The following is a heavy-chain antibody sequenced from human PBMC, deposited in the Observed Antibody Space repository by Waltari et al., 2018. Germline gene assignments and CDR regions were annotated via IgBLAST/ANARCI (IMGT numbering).Heavy chain of an antibody. D-gene: IGHD3-10*01. CDR1: GFTFSTYW. Sequence: EVQLVESGGGLVQPGGSLTLSCAASGFTFSTYWMTWVRQTPGKGLELMSNIRYDGGEKFYVDSVKGRFIVSKDNAKNSLYLQMNSLRAEDTAVYYCARGAGLIWFGEADPRRFDYWGQGTQVTVSS. CDR2: IRYDGGEK. V-gene: IGHV3-7*01. J-gene: IGHJ4*02. CDR3: ARGAGLIWFGEADPRRFDY.